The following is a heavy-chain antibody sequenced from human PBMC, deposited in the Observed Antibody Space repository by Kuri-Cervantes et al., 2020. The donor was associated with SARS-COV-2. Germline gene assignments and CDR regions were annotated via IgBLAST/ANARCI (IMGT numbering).Heavy chain of an antibody. V-gene: IGHV4-59*01. CDR3: ARELGLTTVNWFDP. CDR1: GGSISSYY. Sequence: SETLSLTCTVSGGSISSYYWSWIRQPPGKGLEWIGYIYYSGSTNYNPSLKSRVTISVDTSKNQFSLKLSSVTAADTAVYYSARELGLTTVNWFDPWGQGTLVTVSS. J-gene: IGHJ5*02. CDR2: IYYSGST. D-gene: IGHD4-17*01.